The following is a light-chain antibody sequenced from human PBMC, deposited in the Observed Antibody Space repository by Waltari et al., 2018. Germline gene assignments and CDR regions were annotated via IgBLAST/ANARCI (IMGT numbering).Light chain of an antibody. CDR3: QQYSSFWT. CDR2: DAS. Sequence: DIQMTQSPSTLSASVGDRVTITCRASQPITTWVAWYQQKPGQAPPLLIYDASRLEFGVPTRFSGSGSGTEFTLTISSLRPDDFATYYCQQYSSFWTFGQGTKVEIK. V-gene: IGKV1-5*01. CDR1: QPITTW. J-gene: IGKJ1*01.